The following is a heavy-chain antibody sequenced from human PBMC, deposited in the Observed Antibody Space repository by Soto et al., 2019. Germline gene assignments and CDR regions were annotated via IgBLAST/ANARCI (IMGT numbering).Heavy chain of an antibody. CDR3: ARVGPRGGWYGYYFDY. J-gene: IGHJ4*02. D-gene: IGHD6-19*01. V-gene: IGHV3-30-3*01. CDR1: GSTFSSYA. CDR2: ISYDGSNK. Sequence: PGGSLRLSCAASGSTFSSYAMHWVRQAPGKGLEWVAVISYDGSNKYYADSVKGRFTISRDNSKNTLYLQMNSLRAEDTAVYYCARVGPRGGWYGYYFDYWGQGTLVTVSS.